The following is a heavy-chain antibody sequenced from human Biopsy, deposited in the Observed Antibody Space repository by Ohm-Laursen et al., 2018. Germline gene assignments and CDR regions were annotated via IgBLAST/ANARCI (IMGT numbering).Heavy chain of an antibody. CDR3: ARIPILVVPAAIVYRHRRHLQGLDV. D-gene: IGHD2-2*02. V-gene: IGHV2-70*16. CDR2: IDWDDAK. CDR1: GFSLNTRGMS. J-gene: IGHJ6*02. Sequence: PTQTLTLTCTLSGFSLNTRGMSVTWIRQPPGKALEWLARIDWDDAKFYSESLKTRLTISKGTSENHGVLTLSDVAPVDTATYYCARIPILVVPAAIVYRHRRHLQGLDVWGQGTTVIVSS.